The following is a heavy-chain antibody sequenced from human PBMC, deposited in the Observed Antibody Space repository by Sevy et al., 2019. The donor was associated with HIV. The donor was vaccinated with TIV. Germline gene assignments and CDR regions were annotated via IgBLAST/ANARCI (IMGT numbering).Heavy chain of an antibody. J-gene: IGHJ4*02. Sequence: GGSLRLSCVASGLTVGSLSINWVRQAPGKGLEWVSSISGSGGGTYFADSVKGRFTISRDNSKNTVYLQMNTLRAGDTAVYYCAKALENDTYSGTYSPFDNWGLGTLVTVSS. V-gene: IGHV3-23*01. CDR1: GLTVGSLS. CDR3: AKALENDTYSGTYSPFDN. CDR2: ISGSGGGT. D-gene: IGHD1-26*01.